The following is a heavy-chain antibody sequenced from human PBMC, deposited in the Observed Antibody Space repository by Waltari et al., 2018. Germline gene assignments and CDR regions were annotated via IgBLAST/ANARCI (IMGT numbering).Heavy chain of an antibody. Sequence: QVQLQESGPGLVKPSETLSLTCTVSGGSISSHYWSWIRQPPGKGLGWIGYIYYRGSTNYNPSLKSRFTSSVDTSKNQFSRKLSSVTAADTAVYYCARVGEGYSSGRFDYWGQGTLVTVSS. J-gene: IGHJ4*02. CDR3: ARVGEGYSSGRFDY. CDR2: IYYRGST. D-gene: IGHD6-19*01. V-gene: IGHV4-59*11. CDR1: GGSISSHY.